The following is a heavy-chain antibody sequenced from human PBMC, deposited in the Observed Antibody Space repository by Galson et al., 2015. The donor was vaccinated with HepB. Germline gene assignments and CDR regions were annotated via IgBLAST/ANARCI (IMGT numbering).Heavy chain of an antibody. CDR2: ISSSSSYI. V-gene: IGHV3-21*01. J-gene: IGHJ4*02. Sequence: SLRLSCAASGFTFSSYNMNWVRQAPGKGLEWVSSISSSSSYIYYADSVKGRFTISRDNAKNSLYLQMNSLRAEVTAVYYCARGSAVVVGYFDYWGQGTLVTVSS. D-gene: IGHD2-15*01. CDR3: ARGSAVVVGYFDY. CDR1: GFTFSSYN.